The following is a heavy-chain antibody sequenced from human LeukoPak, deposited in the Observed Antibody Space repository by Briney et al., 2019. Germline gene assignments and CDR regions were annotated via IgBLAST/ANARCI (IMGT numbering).Heavy chain of an antibody. Sequence: SETLSLTCTVSGGSISSYQWSWIRQPAGKGLECIGRINTSGTTNYNPPLKSRVTMSVDTSKNQFSLKLSSVTAADTAVYYCASGHNSDWGYFDYWGQGSLVTVSS. D-gene: IGHD6-19*01. CDR3: ASGHNSDWGYFDY. V-gene: IGHV4-4*07. J-gene: IGHJ4*02. CDR1: GGSISSYQ. CDR2: INTSGTT.